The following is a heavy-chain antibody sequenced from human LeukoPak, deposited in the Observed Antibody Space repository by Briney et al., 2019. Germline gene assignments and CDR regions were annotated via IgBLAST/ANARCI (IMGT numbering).Heavy chain of an antibody. J-gene: IGHJ6*02. CDR3: ARDLHPSSSWYGMDV. V-gene: IGHV3-13*01. CDR2: ICTAGDT. CDR1: GFTFSSYD. Sequence: PGGSLRLSCAASGFTFSSYDMHCVRQATGKGLEWVSAICTAGDTYYPGSVKGRFTISRENAKNSLYLQMNSLRAGDTAVYYCARDLHPSSSWYGMDVWGQGTTVTVSS. D-gene: IGHD6-13*01.